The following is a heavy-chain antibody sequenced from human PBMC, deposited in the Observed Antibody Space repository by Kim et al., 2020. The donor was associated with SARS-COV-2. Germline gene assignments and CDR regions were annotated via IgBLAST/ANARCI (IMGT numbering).Heavy chain of an antibody. D-gene: IGHD3-10*01. CDR3: TKHAVRGASYFDY. V-gene: IGHV3-23*01. CDR1: GFIFDSFA. Sequence: GGSLRLSCAAPGFIFDSFAMSWVRQAPGKGLEWVSTISRTATTTYYTDSVKGRFTISRDNSKNTLYLQVNSLRAEDTAVYYCTKHAVRGASYFDYWGQGT. J-gene: IGHJ4*02. CDR2: ISRTATTT.